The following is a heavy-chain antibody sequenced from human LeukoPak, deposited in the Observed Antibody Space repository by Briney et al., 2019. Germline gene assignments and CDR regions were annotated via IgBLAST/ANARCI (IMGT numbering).Heavy chain of an antibody. CDR2: INHSGST. Sequence: SETLSLTCAVYGGSFSGYYWSWIRQPPGKGLEWIGEINHSGSTNYNPSLKSRVTISVDTSKNQFSLKLSPVTAADTAVYYCARDSRDYSNYGKRSNWFDPWGQGTLVTVSS. CDR1: GGSFSGYY. J-gene: IGHJ5*02. CDR3: ARDSRDYSNYGKRSNWFDP. D-gene: IGHD4-11*01. V-gene: IGHV4-34*01.